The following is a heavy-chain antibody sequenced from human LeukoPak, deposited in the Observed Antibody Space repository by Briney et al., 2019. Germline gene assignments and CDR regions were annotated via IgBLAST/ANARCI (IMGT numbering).Heavy chain of an antibody. D-gene: IGHD3-10*02. CDR3: AELGITMIGGV. J-gene: IGHJ6*04. V-gene: IGHV3-21*01. Sequence: GGSLRLSCAASAFTFSSYSMNWVRQAPGKGLEWVSSISSSSYIYYADSVKGRFTISRDNAKNSLYLQMNSLRAEDTAVYYCAELGITMIGGVWGKGTTVTISS. CDR1: AFTFSSYS. CDR2: ISSSSYI.